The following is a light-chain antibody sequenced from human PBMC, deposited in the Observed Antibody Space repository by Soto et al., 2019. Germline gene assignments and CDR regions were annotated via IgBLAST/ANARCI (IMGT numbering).Light chain of an antibody. J-gene: IGLJ1*01. V-gene: IGLV2-23*03. CDR1: SSDVGGYNF. Sequence: QSALTQPASVSGSAGQSITISCTGTSSDVGGYNFVSWYRQSPGEVPKLIIYKGGKRPSGVSSRFSGSKSGNTASLTISGLQAEDEADYYCCSYAGFSSFVFGTGTKLTVL. CDR2: KGG. CDR3: CSYAGFSSFV.